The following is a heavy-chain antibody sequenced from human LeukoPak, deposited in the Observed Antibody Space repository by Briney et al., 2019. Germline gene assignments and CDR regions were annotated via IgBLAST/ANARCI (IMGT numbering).Heavy chain of an antibody. J-gene: IGHJ3*02. CDR3: ARGKLELRTYDAFDI. V-gene: IGHV1-69*13. CDR2: IIPIFGTA. Sequence: GASVKVSCKASGYTFTRYSITWVRQAPGQGLEWMGGIIPIFGTANYAQKFQGRVTITADESTSTAYMELSSLRSEDTAVYYCARGKLELRTYDAFDIWGQGTMVTVSS. CDR1: GYTFTRYS. D-gene: IGHD1-7*01.